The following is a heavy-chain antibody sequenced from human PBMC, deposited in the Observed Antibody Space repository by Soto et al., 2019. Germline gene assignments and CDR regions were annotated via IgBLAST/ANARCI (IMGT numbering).Heavy chain of an antibody. D-gene: IGHD1-7*01. V-gene: IGHV3-53*01. CDR2: IYIGGST. CDR3: ARGDNWNYGGGSYFDY. J-gene: IGHJ4*02. Sequence: PGGSLRLSCAASGFTVSSNYMSWVRQAPGKGLEWVSVIYIGGSTYYADSVKGRFTISRDNSKNTLYLQMNSLRAEDTAVYYCARGDNWNYGGGSYFDYWGQGTLVTVSS. CDR1: GFTVSSNY.